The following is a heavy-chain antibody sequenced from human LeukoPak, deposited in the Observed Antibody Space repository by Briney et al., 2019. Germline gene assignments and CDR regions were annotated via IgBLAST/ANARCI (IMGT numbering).Heavy chain of an antibody. CDR1: GGSFSGYY. V-gene: IGHV4-34*01. D-gene: IGHD4-23*01. CDR2: INHSGST. CDR3: ARMGDXGGXSXHFXY. Sequence: SETLSLTCAVYGGSFSGYYWSWIRQPPGKGLEWIGEINHSGSTNHNPSLKSRVTISVDTSKNQFSLKLSSVTAADTAVYYCARMGDXGGXSXHFXYWXQGT. J-gene: IGHJ4*02.